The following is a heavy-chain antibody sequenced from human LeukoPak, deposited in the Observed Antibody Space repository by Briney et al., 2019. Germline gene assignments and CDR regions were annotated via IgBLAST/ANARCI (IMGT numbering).Heavy chain of an antibody. J-gene: IGHJ6*02. CDR2: IKLSSGDT. Sequence: ASVKVSCRASGCTFTDYYIHWVRQAPGQGLEWMGWIKLSSGDTIYAQKFQGRVTMTRDTSITTAYMELSRLTSDDTAVYYCGRDSSVEPGLSTDVWGQGTTVTVSS. CDR1: GCTFTDYY. CDR3: GRDSSVEPGLSTDV. V-gene: IGHV1-2*02. D-gene: IGHD1-1*01.